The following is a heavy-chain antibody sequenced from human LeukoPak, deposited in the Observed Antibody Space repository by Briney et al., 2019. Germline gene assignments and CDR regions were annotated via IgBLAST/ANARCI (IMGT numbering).Heavy chain of an antibody. CDR2: ISYDGSNK. V-gene: IGHV3-30*18. D-gene: IGHD2-15*01. J-gene: IGHJ4*02. Sequence: GGSLRLSCAASGFTFSSYGMHWARQAPGKGLEWVAVISYDGSNKYYADSVRGRFTISRDNSKNTLYLQMNSLRAEDTAVYYCAKTAATDYFDYWGQGTLVTVSS. CDR3: AKTAATDYFDY. CDR1: GFTFSSYG.